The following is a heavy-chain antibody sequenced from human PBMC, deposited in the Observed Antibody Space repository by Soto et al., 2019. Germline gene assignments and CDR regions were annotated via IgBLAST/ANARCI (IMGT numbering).Heavy chain of an antibody. Sequence: SETLSLTCTVSGGSISSSSYYWGWIRQPPGKGLEWIGSIYYSGSTYYNPSLKSRVTISVDTSKNRFSLKLSSVTAADTAVYYCARWSSTTSLGKYYYYYMDVWGKGTTVTVSS. CDR2: IYYSGST. D-gene: IGHD2-2*01. CDR3: ARWSSTTSLGKYYYYYMDV. CDR1: GGSISSSSYY. V-gene: IGHV4-39*07. J-gene: IGHJ6*03.